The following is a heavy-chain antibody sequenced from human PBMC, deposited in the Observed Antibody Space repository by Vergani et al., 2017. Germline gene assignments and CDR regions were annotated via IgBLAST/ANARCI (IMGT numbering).Heavy chain of an antibody. CDR1: GGTFSSYV. J-gene: IGHJ6*02. D-gene: IGHD3-22*01. CDR2: IIPIFGTA. CDR3: AGGSLYYYDTSGYPGGMDV. V-gene: IGHV1-69*12. Sequence: QFQLVQSGAEVKKPGSSVKVSCKASGGTFSSYVISWVRQAPGQGLEWMGGIIPIFGTANYAQKFQGRVTITADESTSTAYLELSSLRSEDTAVYYCAGGSLYYYDTSGYPGGMDVWGQGTTVTVSS.